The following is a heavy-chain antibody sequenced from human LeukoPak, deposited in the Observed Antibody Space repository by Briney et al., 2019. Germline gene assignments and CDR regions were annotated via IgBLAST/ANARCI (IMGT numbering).Heavy chain of an antibody. CDR1: GYSINSGYY. Sequence: ETLSLTCTVSGYSINSGYYWGWIRQPPGKGLEWIAIIYHSGSTYYNPSLKSRVTISVDTSKNQFSLKLSSVTAADTAVYYCAREKGSETYPDYWGQGTLVTVSS. CDR2: IYHSGST. CDR3: AREKGSETYPDY. V-gene: IGHV4-38-2*02. D-gene: IGHD3-10*01. J-gene: IGHJ4*02.